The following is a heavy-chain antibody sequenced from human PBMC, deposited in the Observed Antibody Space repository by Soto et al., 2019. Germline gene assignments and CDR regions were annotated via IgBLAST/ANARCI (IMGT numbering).Heavy chain of an antibody. CDR2: IYPGDSRT. D-gene: IGHD4-17*01. J-gene: IGHJ5*02. CDR3: ARDLDYGGNSDWXDP. V-gene: IGHV5-51*01. Sequence: GESLKISCKGFGYSFTTYWIAWVRQMPGKGLEWMGIIYPGDSRTRYSPSFQGQVTISADKSISTAYLQWSSLKASDTAVYYCARDLDYGGNSDWXDPWGQGILVTVSS. CDR1: GYSFTTYW.